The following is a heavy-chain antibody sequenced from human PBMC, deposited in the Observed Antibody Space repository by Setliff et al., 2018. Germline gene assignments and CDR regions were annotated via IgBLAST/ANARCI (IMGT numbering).Heavy chain of an antibody. V-gene: IGHV3-11*04. CDR3: ARDREGDGNYYMDV. J-gene: IGHJ6*03. D-gene: IGHD1-1*01. CDR1: GFTFSDHY. CDR2: IDRSGSTI. Sequence: GGSLRLSCAASGFTFSDHYMSWIRQVPGKGLQWVAYIDRSGSTIFYTDSVNGRFSISRDNAKRSLFLQMSNLTTEDTAVYYCARDREGDGNYYMDVWGKGTTVTVSS.